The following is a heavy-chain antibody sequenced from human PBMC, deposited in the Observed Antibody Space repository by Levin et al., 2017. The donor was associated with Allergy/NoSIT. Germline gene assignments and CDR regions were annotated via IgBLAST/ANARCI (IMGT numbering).Heavy chain of an antibody. CDR2: ISYDGSNK. CDR3: ARDGYYDFWSGYYASAGMDV. V-gene: IGHV3-30*04. CDR1: GFTFSSYA. Sequence: GESLKISCAASGFTFSSYAMHWVRQAPGKGLEWVAVISYDGSNKYYADSVKGRFTISRDNSKNTLYLQMNSLRAEDTAVYYCARDGYYDFWSGYYASAGMDVWGQGTTVTVSS. J-gene: IGHJ6*02. D-gene: IGHD3-3*01.